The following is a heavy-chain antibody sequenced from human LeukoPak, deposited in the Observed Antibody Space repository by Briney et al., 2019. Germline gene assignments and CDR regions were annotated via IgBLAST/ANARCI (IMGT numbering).Heavy chain of an antibody. CDR3: ARTGYGPGSYLAFDT. CDR2: NSITGDS. CDR1: GGSISSGGYF. J-gene: IGHJ3*02. V-gene: IGHV4-61*02. Sequence: SETLSLTCNVSGGSISSGGYFWSWVRQPAGKGLEYIGRNSITGDSNYNPSLKSRVSISVDTSKNQLSLKLTSVTASDTAVYYCARTGYGPGSYLAFDTWGRGTMVTVSS. D-gene: IGHD3-10*01.